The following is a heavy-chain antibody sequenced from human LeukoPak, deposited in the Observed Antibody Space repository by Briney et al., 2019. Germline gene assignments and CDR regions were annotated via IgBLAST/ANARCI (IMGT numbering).Heavy chain of an antibody. CDR3: ARGLSGSSWYGWFDP. CDR1: GGTFSSYA. J-gene: IGHJ5*02. Sequence: ASVKVSCKASGGTFSSYAISWVRQAPGQGLEWMGGIIPIFGTANYAQKFQGRVTITADESTSTAYMELSSLRSEDTAVYYCARGLSGSSWYGWFDPWGQGTLVTVSS. D-gene: IGHD6-13*01. CDR2: IIPIFGTA. V-gene: IGHV1-69*13.